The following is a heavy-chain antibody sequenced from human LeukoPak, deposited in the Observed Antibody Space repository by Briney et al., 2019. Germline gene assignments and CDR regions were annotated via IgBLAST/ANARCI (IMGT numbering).Heavy chain of an antibody. CDR3: ARFSTARDNWFDP. J-gene: IGHJ5*02. CDR1: GYKFSNYW. D-gene: IGHD5-24*01. CDR2: IYPGDSDT. Sequence: KISCKGSGYKFSNYWIAWVRQMPGKGLEWMGIIYPGDSDTRYSPSFQGQVTISVDKSVSTAYLQWSSLKASDTAMYYCARFSTARDNWFDPWCQGTLVTVSS. V-gene: IGHV5-51*01.